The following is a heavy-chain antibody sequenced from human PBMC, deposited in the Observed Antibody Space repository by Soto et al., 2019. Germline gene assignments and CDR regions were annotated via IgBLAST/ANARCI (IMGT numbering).Heavy chain of an antibody. CDR1: GYTFTGYY. J-gene: IGHJ4*02. CDR3: ARVYFVPNYDILTGYYTYFDY. D-gene: IGHD3-9*01. V-gene: IGHV1-2*04. Sequence: ASVKVSCKASGYTFTGYYMHWVRQAPGQGLEWMGWINPNSGGTNYAQKIQGWVTMTRDTSISTAYMELSRLRSDDTAVYYCARVYFVPNYDILTGYYTYFDYWGQGTLVTVSS. CDR2: INPNSGGT.